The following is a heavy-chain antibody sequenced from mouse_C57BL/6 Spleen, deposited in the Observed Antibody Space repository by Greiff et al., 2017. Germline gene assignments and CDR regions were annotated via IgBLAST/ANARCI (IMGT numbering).Heavy chain of an antibody. V-gene: IGHV1-55*01. J-gene: IGHJ4*01. D-gene: IGHD2-1*01. CDR3: ARFYYGNYAMDY. CDR1: GYTFTSYW. CDR2: IYPGSGST. Sequence: VQLQQPGAELVKPGASVKMSCKASGYTFTSYWITWVKQRPGQGLEWIGDIYPGSGSTNYNEKFKSKASLTVDTSSSTAYMQLSSLTSEDSAVYYCARFYYGNYAMDYWGQGTSVTVSS.